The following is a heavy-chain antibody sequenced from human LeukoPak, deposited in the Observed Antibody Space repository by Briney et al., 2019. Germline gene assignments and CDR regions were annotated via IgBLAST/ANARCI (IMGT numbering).Heavy chain of an antibody. CDR3: AKHWSRGRDY. CDR1: GGSGFTFSTYW. V-gene: IGHV3-7*01. CDR2: IKQDGGEK. Sequence: PGGSLRLSCAASGGSGFTFSTYWMSWVRQAPGKGLEWVADIKQDGGEKYYVDSVKGRFTISRDNAQNSLYLQMNSLRAEDTAVYYCAKHWSRGRDYWGQGTLVTVSS. D-gene: IGHD3-16*01. J-gene: IGHJ4*02.